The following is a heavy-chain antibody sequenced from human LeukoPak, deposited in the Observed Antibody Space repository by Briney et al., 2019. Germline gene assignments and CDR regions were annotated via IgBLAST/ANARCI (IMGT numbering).Heavy chain of an antibody. CDR1: GFTFSDYY. CDR2: ISSSGSTI. V-gene: IGHV3-11*04. J-gene: IGHJ3*02. Sequence: MAGGSLRLSCAASGFTFSDYYMSWIRQAPGKGLEWVSYISSSGSTIYYADSVKGRFTISRDNAKNSLYLQMNSLRAEDTAVYYCARETNFDWFSNAFDIWGQGTMVTVSS. CDR3: ARETNFDWFSNAFDI. D-gene: IGHD3-9*01.